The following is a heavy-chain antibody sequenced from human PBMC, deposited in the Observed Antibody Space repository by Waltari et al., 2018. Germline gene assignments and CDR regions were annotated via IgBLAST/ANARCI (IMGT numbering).Heavy chain of an antibody. D-gene: IGHD3-10*01. CDR1: GGSFSTYY. Sequence: QVQLQQWGAGLLKPSETLSLTCAVYGGSFSTYYWSWLRQPPGKGLEYIGEINHRGSTNYNPSLKSRITISVDTSKNQFSLKLSSVTVADTAVFYCARGRGGYYYGSGSYSSYFDYWGQGTLVTVSS. V-gene: IGHV4-34*01. J-gene: IGHJ4*02. CDR2: INHRGST. CDR3: ARGRGGYYYGSGSYSSYFDY.